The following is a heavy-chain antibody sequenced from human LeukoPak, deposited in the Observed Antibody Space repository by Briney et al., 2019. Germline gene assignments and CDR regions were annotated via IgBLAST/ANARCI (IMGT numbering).Heavy chain of an antibody. Sequence: ASVKVSSTASGGTFSIYAISWVRQAPGQGLEWMGGIIPIFGTANYAQKFQGRVTITTDESTSTAYMELSSLRSEDTAVYYCARERLVPPGFDYWGQGTLVTVSS. J-gene: IGHJ4*02. V-gene: IGHV1-69*05. D-gene: IGHD3-9*01. CDR1: GGTFSIYA. CDR3: ARERLVPPGFDY. CDR2: IIPIFGTA.